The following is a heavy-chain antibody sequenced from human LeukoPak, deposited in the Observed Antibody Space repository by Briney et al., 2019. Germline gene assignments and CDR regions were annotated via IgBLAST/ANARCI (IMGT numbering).Heavy chain of an antibody. CDR1: GYIFIGYY. J-gene: IGHJ4*02. Sequence: ASVKVSYKPSGYIFIGYYMHWMRQAPGQGLEWMGWINLSTGDTNYAQKFQGRVTMTRDTSIRTAHMEMSRLRYDDTALYYCAIWAGGNAPVASFDYWGQGTLVTVSS. CDR3: AIWAGGNAPVASFDY. V-gene: IGHV1-2*02. CDR2: INLSTGDT. D-gene: IGHD3-16*01.